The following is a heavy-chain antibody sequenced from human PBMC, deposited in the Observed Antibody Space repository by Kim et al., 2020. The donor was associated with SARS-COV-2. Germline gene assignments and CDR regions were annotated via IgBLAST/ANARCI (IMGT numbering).Heavy chain of an antibody. D-gene: IGHD2-2*01. CDR3: ARQLIYCSSTSCYDNYHYYGMDV. CDR2: IYYSGST. Sequence: SETLSLTCTVSGGSISSYYWSWIRQPPGKGLEWIGYIYYSGSTNYNPSLKSRVTISVDTSKNQFSLKLSSVTAADTAVYYCARQLIYCSSTSCYDNYHYYGMDVWGQGTTVTVSS. CDR1: GGSISSYY. J-gene: IGHJ6*02. V-gene: IGHV4-59*08.